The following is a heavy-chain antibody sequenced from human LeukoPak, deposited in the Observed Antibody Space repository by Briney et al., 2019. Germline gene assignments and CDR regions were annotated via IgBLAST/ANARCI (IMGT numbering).Heavy chain of an antibody. Sequence: SETLSLTCTVSGGSISGYCWSWIRQPPGKGLEWIGYIYYSGNSNYNPSLKSRVTISADTSKNQFSLNLSSVTAADTAVYYCARGGAARLHFQNWGQGTLVTVSS. CDR1: GGSISGYC. J-gene: IGHJ1*01. D-gene: IGHD6-6*01. V-gene: IGHV4-59*01. CDR2: IYYSGNS. CDR3: ARGGAARLHFQN.